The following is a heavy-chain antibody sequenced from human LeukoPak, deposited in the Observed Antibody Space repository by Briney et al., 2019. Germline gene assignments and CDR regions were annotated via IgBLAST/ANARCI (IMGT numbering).Heavy chain of an antibody. Sequence: SETLSLTCAVYGGSFSGYYWSWIRQPPGKGLEWIGEINHSASTNYNPSLKSRVTISVDTSKNQFSLKLSSVTAADTAVYYCARNCSGDSCSSFVDYWGQGTLVTVSS. J-gene: IGHJ4*02. CDR2: INHSAST. CDR3: ARNCSGDSCSSFVDY. V-gene: IGHV4-34*01. D-gene: IGHD2-15*01. CDR1: GGSFSGYY.